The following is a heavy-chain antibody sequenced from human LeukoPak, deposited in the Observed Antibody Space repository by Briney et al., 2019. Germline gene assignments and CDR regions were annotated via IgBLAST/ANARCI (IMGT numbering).Heavy chain of an antibody. CDR3: ARDVYTGRYYLDY. Sequence: GGSLRLSCAASRFTVSSNYMSWVRQAPGKGLEWVSVTYSSGSTYYADSVKGRFTISRDNSKNTLDLQMNSLRAEDTAVYYCARDVYTGRYYLDYWGQGTLVTVSS. CDR1: RFTVSSNY. V-gene: IGHV3-53*01. CDR2: TYSSGST. D-gene: IGHD1-26*01. J-gene: IGHJ4*02.